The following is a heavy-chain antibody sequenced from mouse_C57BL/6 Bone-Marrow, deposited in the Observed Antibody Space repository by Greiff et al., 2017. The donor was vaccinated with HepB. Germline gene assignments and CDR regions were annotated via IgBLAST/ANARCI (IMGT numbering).Heavy chain of an antibody. J-gene: IGHJ4*01. CDR1: GYTFTSYW. CDR3: ARDGYGNADYYAMDY. D-gene: IGHD2-1*01. V-gene: IGHV1-55*01. CDR2: IYPGSGST. Sequence: QVQLQQPGAELVKPGASVKMSCKASGYTFTSYWITWVKQRPGQGLEWIGDIYPGSGSTNYNEKFKSKATLTVDTSSSTAYMQLSSLTSADSAVYSCARDGYGNADYYAMDYWGQGTSVTVSS.